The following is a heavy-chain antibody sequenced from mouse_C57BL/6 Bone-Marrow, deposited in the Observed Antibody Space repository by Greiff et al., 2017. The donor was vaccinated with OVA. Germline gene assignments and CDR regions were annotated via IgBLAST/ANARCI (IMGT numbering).Heavy chain of an antibody. CDR2: IHPDSGST. D-gene: IGHD2-3*01. J-gene: IGHJ4*01. V-gene: IGHV1-64*01. CDR3: AREGLYDGMDY. CDR1: GYTFTSYW. Sequence: VQLQQPGAELVKPGASVKLSCKASGYTFTSYWMNWVKQRPGQGLEWIGMIHPDSGSTNYNEKFKSKATLTVDKSSSTAYMQLSSLTSEDSAVYYCAREGLYDGMDYWGQGTSVTVSS.